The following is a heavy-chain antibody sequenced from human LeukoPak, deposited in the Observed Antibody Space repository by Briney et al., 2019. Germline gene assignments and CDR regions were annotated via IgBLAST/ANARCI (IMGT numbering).Heavy chain of an antibody. CDR2: AFYRSQWYN. CDR1: GDSVSSNSAA. D-gene: IGHD3-10*01. CDR3: AREEAGTYGFEY. V-gene: IGHV6-1*01. Sequence: SQTLSLTCAIFGDSVSSNSAAWNWIRQSPSRGLEWLGRAFYRSQWYNDYAFSVKGRIATNPDTSKNHFSLQLNSVTPEDTAVYYCAREEAGTYGFEYWGQGTLVTVSS. J-gene: IGHJ4*02.